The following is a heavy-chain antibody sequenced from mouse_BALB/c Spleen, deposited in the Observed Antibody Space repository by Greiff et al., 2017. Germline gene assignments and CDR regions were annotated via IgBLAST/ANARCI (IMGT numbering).Heavy chain of an antibody. CDR1: GFSLTDYG. CDR3: AKQGVLRYYYAMDY. D-gene: IGHD1-1*01. V-gene: IGHV2-6-5*01. CDR2: IWGGGST. J-gene: IGHJ4*01. Sequence: VQLQQSGPGLVAPSQSLSITCTVSGFSLTDYGVSWIRQPPGKGLEWLGVIWGGGSTYYNSALKSRLSISKDNSKSQVFLKMNSLQTDDTAMYYCAKQGVLRYYYAMDYWGQGTSVTVSS.